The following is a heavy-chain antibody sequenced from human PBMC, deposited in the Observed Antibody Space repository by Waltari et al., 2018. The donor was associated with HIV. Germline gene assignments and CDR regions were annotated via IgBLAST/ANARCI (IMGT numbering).Heavy chain of an antibody. CDR1: RGSISTSSYY. D-gene: IGHD1-26*01. V-gene: IGHV4-39*01. J-gene: IGHJ4*02. CDR2: IYYSGHT. CDR3: TRRIVGATSGFDY. Sequence: QLQLQESGPALVKPLATVSLTCTVSRGSISTSSYYWGWIRQPPGKGLEWIGSIYYSGHTYCNASLKSRVTISVDTSKNQFSLKLSSVTAADTAVYFCTRRIVGATSGFDYWGQGSLVTGSS.